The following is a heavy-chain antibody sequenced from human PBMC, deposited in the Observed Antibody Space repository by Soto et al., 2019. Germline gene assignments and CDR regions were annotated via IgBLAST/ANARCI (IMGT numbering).Heavy chain of an antibody. CDR1: GYTLTELS. J-gene: IGHJ4*02. CDR2: FDPEDGET. CDR3: ATVSYYYDSSGYYNYYFDY. V-gene: IGHV1-24*01. Sequence: ASVKVSCKVSGYTLTELSMHWVRQAPGKGLEWMGGFDPEDGETIYAQKFQGRVTMTEDTSTDTAYMELSSLRSEDTAVYYCATVSYYYDSSGYYNYYFDYWGQGTLVTVSS. D-gene: IGHD3-22*01.